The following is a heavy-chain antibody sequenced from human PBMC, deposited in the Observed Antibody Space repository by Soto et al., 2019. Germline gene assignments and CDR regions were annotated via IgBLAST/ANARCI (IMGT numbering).Heavy chain of an antibody. Sequence: ASVKVSWKASGYTFTSHAMHWVRQAPGQRLEWMGWINAGNGNTKYSQKFQGRVTITTDTSASTAYMELSSLRSEDTAVYYCARDGIAAGGTSWFDPWGQGTLVTVSS. CDR3: ARDGIAAGGTSWFDP. CDR1: GYTFTSHA. V-gene: IGHV1-3*01. J-gene: IGHJ5*02. D-gene: IGHD6-13*01. CDR2: INAGNGNT.